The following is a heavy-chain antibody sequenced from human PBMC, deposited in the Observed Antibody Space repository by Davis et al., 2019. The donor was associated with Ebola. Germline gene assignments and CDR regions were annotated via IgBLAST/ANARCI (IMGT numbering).Heavy chain of an antibody. CDR2: IFHTGAT. J-gene: IGHJ4*02. CDR1: GGSISSSTCH. V-gene: IGHV4-39*02. CDR3: ATDILSQPRD. Sequence: PSETLSLTCTVSGGSISSSTCHWVWVRQPPGKGLEWIGSIFHTGATYYSPSLKSRVTMFVDTSKNQFSLNVYSVTAADTAIYYCATDILSQPRDWGQGTLVTVSS.